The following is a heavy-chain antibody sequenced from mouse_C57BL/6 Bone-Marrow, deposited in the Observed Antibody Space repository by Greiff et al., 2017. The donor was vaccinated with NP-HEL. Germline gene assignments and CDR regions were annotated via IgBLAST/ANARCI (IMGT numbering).Heavy chain of an antibody. D-gene: IGHD1-1*01. V-gene: IGHV1-78*01. Sequence: QVQLQQSDAELVQPGASVKISCKVSGYTFTDPTIHWMKQRPEQGLEWIGYIYPRDGSTKSNETFKGKATLTADKSSSTAYMQLNSLTSEDSAVYFCARARYYDGSLFAYWGQGTLVTVSA. CDR2: IYPRDGST. CDR1: GYTFTDPT. J-gene: IGHJ3*01. CDR3: ARARYYDGSLFAY.